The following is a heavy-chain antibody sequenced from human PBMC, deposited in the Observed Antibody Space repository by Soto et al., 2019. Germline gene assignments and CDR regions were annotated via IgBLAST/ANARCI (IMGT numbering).Heavy chain of an antibody. V-gene: IGHV4-30-2*01. J-gene: IGHJ5*02. Sequence: SETLSLTCAVSGGSISSGGYSWSWIRQPPGKGLEWIGYIYHSGSTYYNPSLKSRVTISVDRSKNQFSLKLSSVTAADTAVYYCARIQAGNPPWFDPWGQGTLVTISS. D-gene: IGHD5-18*01. CDR1: GGSISSGGYS. CDR3: ARIQAGNPPWFDP. CDR2: IYHSGST.